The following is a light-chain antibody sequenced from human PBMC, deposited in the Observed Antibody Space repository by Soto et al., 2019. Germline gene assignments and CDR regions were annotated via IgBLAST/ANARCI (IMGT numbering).Light chain of an antibody. CDR3: QQYGDSLT. V-gene: IGKV3-20*01. Sequence: EIVLAPSRGTLSLSPGERATPSCMASQSVSNNYLAWYQQKPGQTPRLLIYGASNRATGIPDRFSGSGSGTDFTLTISSLEPEDFAVYFCQQYGDSLTFGGGTKVDI. J-gene: IGKJ4*01. CDR2: GAS. CDR1: QSVSNNY.